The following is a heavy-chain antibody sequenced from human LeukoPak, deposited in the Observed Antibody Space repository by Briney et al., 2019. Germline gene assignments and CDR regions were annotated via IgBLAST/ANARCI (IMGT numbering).Heavy chain of an antibody. J-gene: IGHJ4*02. CDR1: GYTFTSSA. V-gene: IGHV7-4-1*02. CDR2: INTNTGNP. D-gene: IGHD6-19*01. CDR3: ATDLKKGDSGCFDY. Sequence: ASVKVSCKASGYTFTSSAMNWVRQAPGQGLEWMGWINTNTGNPTYAQGFTGRFVFSLDTSVSTAYLHISSLEAEDTAIYYCATDLKKGDSGCFDYWGQGTLVTVSS.